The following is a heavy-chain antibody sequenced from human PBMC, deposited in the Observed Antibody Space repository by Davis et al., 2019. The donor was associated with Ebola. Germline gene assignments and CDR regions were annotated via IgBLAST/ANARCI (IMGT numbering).Heavy chain of an antibody. Sequence: GESLKISCKGSGYSFTSYWISWVRQIPGKGLEWMGRIDPSDSYTNYSPSFQGHVTISADKSISTAYLQWSSLKASDTAMYYCASSPYYYYGMDVWGQGTTVTVSS. V-gene: IGHV5-10-1*01. J-gene: IGHJ6*02. CDR2: IDPSDSYT. CDR3: ASSPYYYYGMDV. CDR1: GYSFTSYW.